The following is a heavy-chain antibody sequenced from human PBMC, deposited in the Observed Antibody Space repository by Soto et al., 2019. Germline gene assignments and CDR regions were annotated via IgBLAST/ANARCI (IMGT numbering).Heavy chain of an antibody. Sequence: GGSLRLSCAASGFTFSDYYMSWIRQAPGKGLEWVSYISSSGSTIYYADSVKGRFTISRDNAKNSLYLQMNSLRAEDTAVYYCAREGLGITQVRDDYCGMDVWGQGTTVTVSS. D-gene: IGHD7-27*01. CDR3: AREGLGITQVRDDYCGMDV. J-gene: IGHJ6*02. CDR1: GFTFSDYY. V-gene: IGHV3-11*01. CDR2: ISSSGSTI.